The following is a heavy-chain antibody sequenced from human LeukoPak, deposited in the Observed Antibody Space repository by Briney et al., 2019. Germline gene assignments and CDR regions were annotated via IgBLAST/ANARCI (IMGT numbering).Heavy chain of an antibody. CDR3: ASTPGIVVVPAAMLSDAFDI. Sequence: GGSLRLSCAASGFTFSSYAMSWVRQAPGKGLEWVSAISGSGGSTYYADSVKGRFTISRDNSKNTLYLQMNSLRAEDTAVYYSASTPGIVVVPAAMLSDAFDIWGQGTMVTVSS. V-gene: IGHV3-23*01. J-gene: IGHJ3*02. CDR2: ISGSGGST. D-gene: IGHD2-2*01. CDR1: GFTFSSYA.